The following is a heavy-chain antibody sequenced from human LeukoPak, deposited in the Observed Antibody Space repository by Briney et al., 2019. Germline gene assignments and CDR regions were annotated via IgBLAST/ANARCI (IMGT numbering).Heavy chain of an antibody. V-gene: IGHV4-4*07. CDR1: GGSISSYY. CDR3: ARDDYDLWSGRRENWFDP. CDR2: IYTSGST. J-gene: IGHJ5*02. Sequence: SETLSLTCTVSGGSISSYYWSWIRQPAGKGLDWIGRIYTSGSTNYNPSLKSRVTMAVDTSKTQFSLKLSSVTAADTAVYYGARDDYDLWSGRRENWFDPWGQGTLVTVSS. D-gene: IGHD3-3*01.